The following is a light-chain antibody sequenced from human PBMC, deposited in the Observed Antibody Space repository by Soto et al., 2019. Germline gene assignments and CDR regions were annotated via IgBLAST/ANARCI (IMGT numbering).Light chain of an antibody. Sequence: EVVLTQSPATLSLSPGERATLSSRASQSISSSLAWYQQKPGQAPRLLIYDASNRATGVPARFSGSGSGTDFTLTISSLEPEDFAVYYCQHRSSWPLTFGGGTKVEIK. CDR2: DAS. CDR1: QSISSS. V-gene: IGKV3-11*01. CDR3: QHRSSWPLT. J-gene: IGKJ4*01.